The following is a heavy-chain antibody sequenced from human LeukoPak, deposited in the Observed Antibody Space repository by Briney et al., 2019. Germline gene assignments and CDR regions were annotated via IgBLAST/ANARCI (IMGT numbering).Heavy chain of an antibody. CDR1: GGSISGTSYY. D-gene: IGHD2-2*01. CDR3: ARPPGFSTSFWD. Sequence: PSETLSLTCTVSGGSISGTSYYWGWVRQPPGKGPEWIGSIHYSGRTYYKPSLKSRVTTSVDTSKNQFSLKLTSVTSADTAVYYCARPPGFSTSFWDWGQGTLVTVSS. CDR2: IHYSGRT. V-gene: IGHV4-39*01. J-gene: IGHJ4*02.